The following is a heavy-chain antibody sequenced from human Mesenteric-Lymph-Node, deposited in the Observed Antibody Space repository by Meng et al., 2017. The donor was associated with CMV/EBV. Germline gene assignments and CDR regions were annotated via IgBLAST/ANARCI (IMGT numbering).Heavy chain of an antibody. CDR2: IYYSGST. J-gene: IGHJ4*02. Sequence: GSLRLSCTVSGGSVSSGSYCWSWIRQPPGKGLEWIGYIYYSGSTNYNPSLKSRVTISVDTSKNQFSLKLSSVTAADTAVYYCARGGRYGNYVDYWGQGTLVTVSS. V-gene: IGHV4-61*01. D-gene: IGHD3-16*01. CDR1: GGSVSSGSYC. CDR3: ARGGRYGNYVDY.